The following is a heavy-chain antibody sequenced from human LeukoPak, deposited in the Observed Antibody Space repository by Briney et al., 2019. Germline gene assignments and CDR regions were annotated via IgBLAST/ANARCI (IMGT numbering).Heavy chain of an antibody. V-gene: IGHV1-8*01. CDR3: ARVVLGRYFDWFGYYYYYMDV. D-gene: IGHD3-9*01. CDR2: MNPNSGNT. J-gene: IGHJ6*03. Sequence: ASVKVSCKASGYTFTSYDINWVRQDTGQRLEWMGWMNPNSGNTGYAQKFQGRVTMTRNTSISTAYMELSSLRSEDTAVYYCARVVLGRYFDWFGYYYYYMDVWGKGTTVTVSS. CDR1: GYTFTSYD.